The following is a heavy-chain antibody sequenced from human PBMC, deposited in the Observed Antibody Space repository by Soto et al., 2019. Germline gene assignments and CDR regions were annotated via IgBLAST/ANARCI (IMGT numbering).Heavy chain of an antibody. D-gene: IGHD3-9*01. V-gene: IGHV1-69*02. Sequence: SVKVSCKPSGCTFSSYTISWVRQAPGQGLEWMGRIIPILGIANYAQKFQGRVTITADKSTSTAYMELSSLRSEDTAVYYCAREYDILTGPPYGMDVWGQGTTVTVSS. J-gene: IGHJ6*02. CDR2: IIPILGIA. CDR1: GCTFSSYT. CDR3: AREYDILTGPPYGMDV.